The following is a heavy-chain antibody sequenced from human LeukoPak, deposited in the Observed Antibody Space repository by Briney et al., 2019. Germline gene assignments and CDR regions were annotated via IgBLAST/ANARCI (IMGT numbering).Heavy chain of an antibody. V-gene: IGHV4-34*01. Sequence: PSETLSLTCAVYGGSFSGYYWSWIRQPPGKGLEWVGDINDSGSTNYNPSLKSRVTISVDTSKNQFSLKLSSVTAADTAIYYCQSRFLEWLLDYWGQGTLVTVSS. D-gene: IGHD3-3*01. J-gene: IGHJ4*02. CDR2: INDSGST. CDR3: QSRFLEWLLDY. CDR1: GGSFSGYY.